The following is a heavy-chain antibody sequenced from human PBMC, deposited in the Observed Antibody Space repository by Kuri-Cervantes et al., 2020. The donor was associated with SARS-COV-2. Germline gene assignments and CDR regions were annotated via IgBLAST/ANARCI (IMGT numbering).Heavy chain of an antibody. CDR3: ARGERGYSYGSYYYYMDV. CDR2: IYTSGST. Sequence: SETLSLTCTVSGGSISSYYWSWIRQPAGKGLEWIGRIYTSGSTNYNPSLKSRVTMSVDTSKNQFSLKLSSVTAADTAVYYCARGERGYSYGSYYYYMDVWGKGTTVTVSS. CDR1: GGSISSYY. J-gene: IGHJ6*03. D-gene: IGHD5-18*01. V-gene: IGHV4-4*07.